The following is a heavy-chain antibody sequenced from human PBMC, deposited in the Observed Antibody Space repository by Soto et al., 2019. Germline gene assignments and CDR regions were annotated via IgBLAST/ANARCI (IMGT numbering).Heavy chain of an antibody. CDR1: GGSISSYY. CDR3: ARLALKLRIDY. V-gene: IGHV4-59*08. Sequence: SETLSLTCTVSGGSISSYYWSWIRQPPGKGLEWIGYIYYSGSTNYNPSLKSRVTISVDTSKNQFSLKLSSVTAADTAVYYCARLALKLRIDYWGQGTLVTSPQ. CDR2: IYYSGST. J-gene: IGHJ4*02. D-gene: IGHD3-16*01.